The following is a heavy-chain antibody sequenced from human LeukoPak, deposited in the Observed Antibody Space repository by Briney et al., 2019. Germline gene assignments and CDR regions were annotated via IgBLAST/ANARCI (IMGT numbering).Heavy chain of an antibody. D-gene: IGHD6-13*01. J-gene: IGHJ6*02. CDR2: ISSGGSDK. CDR1: GFTFSTYA. V-gene: IGHV3-30*18. Sequence: GGSLRLSCAASGFTFSTYAVHWVRQAPGKGLERVAVISSGGSDKYHAGSVKGRFTISRDNSKNTLYLQMDSLRAEDTAVYYCAKEVTIPAAGRKDYYYYGLDVWGQGTTVTVSS. CDR3: AKEVTIPAAGRKDYYYYGLDV.